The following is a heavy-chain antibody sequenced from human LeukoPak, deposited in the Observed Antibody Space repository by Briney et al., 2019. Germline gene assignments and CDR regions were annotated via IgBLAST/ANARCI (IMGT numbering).Heavy chain of an antibody. J-gene: IGHJ4*02. V-gene: IGHV2-5*02. CDR3: AHRQGIAAALGY. CDR1: GSSLSTSGVG. Sequence: SGPTLVKPTQTLTLTCTFSGSSLSTSGVGVGWIRQPPGKALEWLALIYWDGDKRYSPALKSRLTITKDPSTNQVVLTMTNMDPVDTATYYYAHRQGIAAALGYWGQGTLVTVSS. CDR2: IYWDGDK. D-gene: IGHD6-13*01.